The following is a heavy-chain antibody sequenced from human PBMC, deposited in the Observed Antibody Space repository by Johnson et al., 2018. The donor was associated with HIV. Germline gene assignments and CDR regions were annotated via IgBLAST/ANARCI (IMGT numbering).Heavy chain of an antibody. CDR1: GFTVSTNY. V-gene: IGHV3-66*01. D-gene: IGHD1-26*01. Sequence: VQLVESGGGLVQPGGSLRLSCAASGFTVSTNYMSWVRQAPGKGLEWVSVIYSGGNTYYADTVKGRFPISRDSSKNTLYLQMNNLRAEDTAVYYCARDLVVGDHSTPLSHAFDIWGQGTMVTVSS. CDR2: IYSGGNT. CDR3: ARDLVVGDHSTPLSHAFDI. J-gene: IGHJ3*02.